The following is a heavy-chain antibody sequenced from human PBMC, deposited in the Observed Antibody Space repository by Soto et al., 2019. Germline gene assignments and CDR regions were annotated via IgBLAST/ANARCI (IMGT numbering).Heavy chain of an antibody. V-gene: IGHV3-53*04. CDR2: IYSGGST. Sequence: EVQLVESGGGLVQPGGSLRLSCAASGFTVSSNYMSWVRQAPGKGLEWVSVIYSGGSTYYADSVKGRFTISRHNSKNTLYLQMNSLRAEDTAVYYCATDPGLRYDYYMDVWGKGTTVTVSS. CDR1: GFTVSSNY. CDR3: ATDPGLRYDYYMDV. J-gene: IGHJ6*03.